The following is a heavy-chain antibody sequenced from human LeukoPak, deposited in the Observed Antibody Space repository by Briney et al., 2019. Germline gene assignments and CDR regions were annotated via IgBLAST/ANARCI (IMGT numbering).Heavy chain of an antibody. CDR1: GLTFINYG. V-gene: IGHV3-30*02. CDR2: MRYEGTNK. Sequence: PGGSLRLSCAASGLTFINYGIHWVRQAPGKGREWVAFMRYEGTNKYYADSVNGRFTISRDNSKNMLYLQMNSLRAEDTAVYYCAKYLSVDYWGQGTLVTVSS. J-gene: IGHJ4*02. D-gene: IGHD2/OR15-2a*01. CDR3: AKYLSVDY.